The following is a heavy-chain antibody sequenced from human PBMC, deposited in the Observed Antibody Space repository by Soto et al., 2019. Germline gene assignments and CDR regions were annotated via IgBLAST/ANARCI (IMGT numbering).Heavy chain of an antibody. CDR3: AKARGANNWANYYGLDV. D-gene: IGHD1-1*01. Sequence: QEQLVESGGGVVQPGRSLRLSSAAYGFIFANYGMHWVREAPGKGLEWVALITYEGSNKYYADAVKGRFTISRDNAKNMVSLQMDSLRAEDTAVYYCAKARGANNWANYYGLDVWGQGTTVTVSS. CDR1: GFIFANYG. CDR2: ITYEGSNK. V-gene: IGHV3-30*18. J-gene: IGHJ6*02.